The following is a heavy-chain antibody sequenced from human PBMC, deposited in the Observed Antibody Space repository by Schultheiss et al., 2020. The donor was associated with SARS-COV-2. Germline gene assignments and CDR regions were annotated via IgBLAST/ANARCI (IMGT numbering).Heavy chain of an antibody. Sequence: TLSLTCPVSGGSISSYYWSWIRQPAGKGLEWIGRIYTSGSTNYNPSLKSRVTMSVDTSKNQFSLKLSSVTAEDTAVYYCARDQTSDFWSGYPRVYYYMDVWGKGTTVTVSS. CDR1: GGSISSYY. J-gene: IGHJ6*03. V-gene: IGHV4-4*07. CDR3: ARDQTSDFWSGYPRVYYYMDV. D-gene: IGHD3-3*01. CDR2: IYTSGST.